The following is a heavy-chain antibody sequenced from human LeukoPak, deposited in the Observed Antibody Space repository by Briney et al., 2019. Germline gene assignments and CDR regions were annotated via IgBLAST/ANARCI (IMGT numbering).Heavy chain of an antibody. CDR3: ARGQIYCSGNRCYSYYGMDV. D-gene: IGHD2-15*01. Sequence: GGSLRLSCAASGFTFSNYWMHWVRQAPGKGLVWVSRSNSDGSSTSYADSVKGRFTISRDNAKNTLYLQMNSLRAEDTAVYYCARGQIYCSGNRCYSYYGMDVWGQGTTVTVSS. J-gene: IGHJ6*02. V-gene: IGHV3-74*01. CDR2: SNSDGSST. CDR1: GFTFSNYW.